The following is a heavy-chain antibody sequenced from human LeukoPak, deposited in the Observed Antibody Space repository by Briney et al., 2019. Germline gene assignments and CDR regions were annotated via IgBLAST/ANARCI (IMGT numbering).Heavy chain of an antibody. CDR1: GGSISSYY. D-gene: IGHD3-10*01. CDR2: IFYSGLT. Sequence: TSETLSLTCTVSGGSISSYYWGWIRQPPGKGLEWIGNIFYSGLTKFNPSLKSRVSMSVDTSKNQFSLKLSSVTAADTAVYYCAGNYYGSGSYYSEDRYWGQGTLVTVSS. J-gene: IGHJ4*02. CDR3: AGNYYGSGSYYSEDRY. V-gene: IGHV4-59*08.